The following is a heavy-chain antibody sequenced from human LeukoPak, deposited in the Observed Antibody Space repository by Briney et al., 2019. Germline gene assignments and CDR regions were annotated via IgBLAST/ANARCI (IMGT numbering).Heavy chain of an antibody. CDR2: INTDESRT. CDR3: ARGALYSYYMDV. V-gene: IGHV3-74*01. Sequence: PGGSLRLSCAASGFTFDDYAMHWVRQAPGKGLVWVSRINTDESRTNYADSVKGRFTISRDNAKNTVYLHMNSLRAEDTAVYYCARGALYSYYMDVWGKGTTVTVSS. J-gene: IGHJ6*03. CDR1: GFTFDDYA.